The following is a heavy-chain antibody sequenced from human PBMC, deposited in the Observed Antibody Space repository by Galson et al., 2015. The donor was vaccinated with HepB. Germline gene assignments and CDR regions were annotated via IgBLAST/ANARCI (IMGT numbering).Heavy chain of an antibody. Sequence: SLRLSCAASGLTFSRYWMNWVRQTPGKGLEWVANINPDGSAKTYVDSVKARFTISRDNAKSSLYLQMNSLRAEDTAVYYCAAWGPSHHWGRGILVTVSS. CDR3: AAWGPSHH. J-gene: IGHJ4*01. CDR2: INPDGSAK. CDR1: GLTFSRYW. V-gene: IGHV3-7*03. D-gene: IGHD7-27*01.